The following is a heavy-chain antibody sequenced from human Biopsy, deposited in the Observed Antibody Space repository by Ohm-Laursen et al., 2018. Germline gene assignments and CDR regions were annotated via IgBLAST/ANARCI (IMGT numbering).Heavy chain of an antibody. CDR3: ARDPRDTALGIFDY. CDR2: IWFDETNK. D-gene: IGHD5-18*01. V-gene: IGHV3-33*01. J-gene: IGHJ4*02. CDR1: GFTLNNHG. Sequence: SLRLSCSASGFTLNNHGMHWVRQAPGKGLEWVAVIWFDETNKHYADSVKGRFTISRDNSKNMLYLQMNTLRDADTAVYYCARDPRDTALGIFDYWGLGTLVTVSS.